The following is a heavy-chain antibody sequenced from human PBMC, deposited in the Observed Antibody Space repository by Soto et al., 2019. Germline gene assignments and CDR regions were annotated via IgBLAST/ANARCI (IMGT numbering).Heavy chain of an antibody. D-gene: IGHD2-21*01. Sequence: GGSLRLSCEASGFTLSSYWMSWIRQAPGKGLEWVANTRQDGGQSYLVDSVQGRFTISRDNAKNSVYLQMNSLRAEDTAVYYCARDGGCDGVDCNNLFDPWGQGTLVTVSS. CDR3: ARDGGCDGVDCNNLFDP. V-gene: IGHV3-7*01. J-gene: IGHJ5*02. CDR2: TRQDGGQS. CDR1: GFTLSSYW.